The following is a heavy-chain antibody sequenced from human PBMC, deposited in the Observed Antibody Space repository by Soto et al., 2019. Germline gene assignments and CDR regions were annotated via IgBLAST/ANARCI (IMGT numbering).Heavy chain of an antibody. CDR3: ARSSGVSTPDFYY. CDR2: IRSEAYGGTT. D-gene: IGHD3-10*01. J-gene: IGHJ4*02. CDR1: GVTFGDYA. Sequence: GGSLRLSCTASGVTFGDYALSWVRQTPGKGLEWVSFIRSEAYGGTTEYAASVKGRFTISRDDSLHTVYLQMNSLGPEDTAVYFCARSSGVSTPDFYYWGQGALVTVSS. V-gene: IGHV3-49*04.